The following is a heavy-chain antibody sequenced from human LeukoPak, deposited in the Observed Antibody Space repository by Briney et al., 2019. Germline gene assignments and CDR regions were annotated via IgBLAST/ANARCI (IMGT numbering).Heavy chain of an antibody. V-gene: IGHV3-33*01. J-gene: IGHJ4*02. CDR1: GFNFRSYG. D-gene: IGHD6-19*01. CDR2: IWYDGSNK. CDR3: ARSHPGTTVDGY. Sequence: PGRSLRLSCEASGFNFRSYGMHWVRQAPGKGLEWVAIIWYDGSNKYHADSVKGRFTISRDNSKNTLFLQMDSLRAEDTAVYYCARSHPGTTVDGYWGQGTLVTVSS.